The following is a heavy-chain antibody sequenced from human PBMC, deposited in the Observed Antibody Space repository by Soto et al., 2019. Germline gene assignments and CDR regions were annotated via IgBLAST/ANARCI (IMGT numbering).Heavy chain of an antibody. J-gene: IGHJ6*02. CDR2: IIPIFGTA. CDR1: GGTFSIYA. V-gene: IGHV1-69*13. CDR3: ARDYVLRFLEWSYGMDV. D-gene: IGHD3-3*01. Sequence: SVKVSCKASGGTFSIYAISWVRQAPGQGLEWMGGIIPIFGTANYAQKFQGRVTITADESTSTAYMELSSLRSEDTAVYYCARDYVLRFLEWSYGMDVWGQGTTVTVSS.